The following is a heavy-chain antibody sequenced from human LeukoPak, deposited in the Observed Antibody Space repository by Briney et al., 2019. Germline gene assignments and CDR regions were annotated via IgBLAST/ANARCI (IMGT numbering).Heavy chain of an antibody. CDR2: IYTSGST. J-gene: IGHJ4*02. V-gene: IGHV4-4*07. CDR1: GGSISSYY. CDR3: ARDGGMESVAGSYYFDY. Sequence: PSETLSLTCTVSGGSISSYYWSWIRQPAGKGLEWIGRIYTSGSTNYNPSLKSRVTMSVDTSKNQFSLKLSSVTAADTAVYYCARDGGMESVAGSYYFDYWGQGTLVTVSS. D-gene: IGHD6-19*01.